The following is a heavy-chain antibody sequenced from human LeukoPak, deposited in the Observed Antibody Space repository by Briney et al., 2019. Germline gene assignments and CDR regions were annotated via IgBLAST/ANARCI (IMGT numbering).Heavy chain of an antibody. J-gene: IGHJ6*02. CDR2: IYYSGST. CDR1: GGSISTGAYY. V-gene: IGHV4-31*03. D-gene: IGHD2-15*01. Sequence: SETLSLTCIVSGGSISTGAYYWSWIRQHPGKGLEWIGYIYYSGSTYYNPSLKSRVTISVDTSKNQFSLKLSSVTAADTAVYYCARAIYCSGGRCYSHYYGMDVWGHGTTVTVSS. CDR3: ARAIYCSGGRCYSHYYGMDV.